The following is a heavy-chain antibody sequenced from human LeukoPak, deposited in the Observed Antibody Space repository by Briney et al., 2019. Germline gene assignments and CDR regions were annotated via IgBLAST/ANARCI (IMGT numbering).Heavy chain of an antibody. D-gene: IGHD6-19*01. CDR2: IYYSGST. J-gene: IGHJ4*02. V-gene: IGHV4-30-4*08. Sequence: SETLSLTCTVSGGSISSGDYYWSWIRQPPGKGLEWIGYIYYSGSTYYNPSLKSRVTISVDTSKNQFSLKLSSVTAADTAVYYCARDQPTGAGTDYWGQGTLVTVSS. CDR1: GGSISSGDYY. CDR3: ARDQPTGAGTDY.